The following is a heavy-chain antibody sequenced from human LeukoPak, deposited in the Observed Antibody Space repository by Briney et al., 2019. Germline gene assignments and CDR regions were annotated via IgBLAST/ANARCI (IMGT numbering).Heavy chain of an antibody. D-gene: IGHD2-21*01. Sequence: PSETLSLTCTVSVGSISASSHYWAWVRQPPGKGLEWIGSVYYTGSIRYNTSLKSRVTISVDMSKNDLFLTLSSVTAADTACARRDYRAWFDPWGQGILVTVSP. CDR3: DYRAWFDP. J-gene: IGHJ5*02. V-gene: IGHV4-39*01. CDR2: VYYTGSI. CDR1: VGSISASSHY.